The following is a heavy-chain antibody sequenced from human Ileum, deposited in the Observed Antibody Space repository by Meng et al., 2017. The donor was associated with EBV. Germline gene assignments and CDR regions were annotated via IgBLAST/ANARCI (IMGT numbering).Heavy chain of an antibody. V-gene: IGHV1-3*04. D-gene: IGHD3/OR15-3a*01. Sequence: QVRSWQAEAGVTKPGTSVNISCKASGSPFTRDHKRWGRQAPGQRPEWMGWINTDNGETEFSQKFQGRVTITMDTSATTAYMELISLRSEDTAVYYCASRPGFNIGPFDFWGQGTLVTVSS. CDR3: ASRPGFNIGPFDF. CDR2: INTDNGET. J-gene: IGHJ4*02. CDR1: GSPFTRDH.